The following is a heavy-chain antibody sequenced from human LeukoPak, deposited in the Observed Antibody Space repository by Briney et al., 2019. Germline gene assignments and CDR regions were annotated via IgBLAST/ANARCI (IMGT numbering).Heavy chain of an antibody. D-gene: IGHD5-12*01. CDR1: GDSISNYF. J-gene: IGHJ4*02. Sequence: SETLSLTCTVSGDSISNYFWSWIRQPAGKGLEWIGRIYTSGSTDYNPSLQSRATISVDTSKNQFSLKLSSVTAADTAVYYCAREGGHSGFFDYWGQGTLVTVPS. CDR3: AREGGHSGFFDY. CDR2: IYTSGST. V-gene: IGHV4-4*07.